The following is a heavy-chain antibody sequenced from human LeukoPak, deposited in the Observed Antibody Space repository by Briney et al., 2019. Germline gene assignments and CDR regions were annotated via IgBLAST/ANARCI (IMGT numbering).Heavy chain of an antibody. J-gene: IGHJ4*02. V-gene: IGHV1-46*01. D-gene: IGHD6-6*01. CDR3: ARDGPTYEINIPARTFDH. Sequence: GALVKVSCKASGGTFSSYAISWVRQAPGQGLEWMGVINPSGDTTMYAQRFQDRVTMTRDMSTSTVYMELSGLRSEDTAMYYCARDGPTYEINIPARTFDHWGQGTLVTVSS. CDR2: INPSGDTT. CDR1: GGTFSSYA.